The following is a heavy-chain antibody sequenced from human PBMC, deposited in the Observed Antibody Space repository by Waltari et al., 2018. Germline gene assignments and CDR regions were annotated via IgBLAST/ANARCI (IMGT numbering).Heavy chain of an antibody. J-gene: IGHJ4*02. D-gene: IGHD6-19*01. CDR1: GFNFNDYA. CDR3: VKDKEGWSSFDY. Sequence: EVQLVESGGGLVQPGRSLRLSCAASGFNFNDYAMHWVRQAPGKGLEWVSGISWNSGVIAYADSVKGRFTISRDNAKNSLYLQMNSLRAEDTALYYCVKDKEGWSSFDYWGQGALVTVSS. V-gene: IGHV3-9*01. CDR2: ISWNSGVI.